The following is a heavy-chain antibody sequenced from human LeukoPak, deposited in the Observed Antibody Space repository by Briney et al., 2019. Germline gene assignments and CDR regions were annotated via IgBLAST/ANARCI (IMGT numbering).Heavy chain of an antibody. Sequence: PGGSLRLSCAASGFTFSSYAMSWVRQAPGKGLEWVSAISGSGGSTYYADSVKGRFTISRDNAKNSLYLQMNSLRAEDTAVYYCARDWVSYYYDSSGYYRNFDAFDIWGQGTMVTVSS. CDR3: ARDWVSYYYDSSGYYRNFDAFDI. J-gene: IGHJ3*02. CDR2: ISGSGGST. D-gene: IGHD3-22*01. V-gene: IGHV3-23*01. CDR1: GFTFSSYA.